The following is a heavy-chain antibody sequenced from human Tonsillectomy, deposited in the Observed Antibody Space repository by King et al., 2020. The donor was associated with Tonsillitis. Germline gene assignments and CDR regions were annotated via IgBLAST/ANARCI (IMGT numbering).Heavy chain of an antibody. J-gene: IGHJ4*02. CDR2: ISGSGGST. D-gene: IGHD3-3*01. CDR1: GFTFSSYA. CDR3: AKDHLRAVLRFLEWLRAYDY. Sequence: VQLVESGGGLVQPGGSLRLSCAASGFTFSSYAMSWVRQAPGKGLEWVSAISGSGGSTYYADSVKGRFTISRDNSRNTLYLQMNSLRAEDTAVYYCAKDHLRAVLRFLEWLRAYDYWGQGTLVTVSS. V-gene: IGHV3-23*04.